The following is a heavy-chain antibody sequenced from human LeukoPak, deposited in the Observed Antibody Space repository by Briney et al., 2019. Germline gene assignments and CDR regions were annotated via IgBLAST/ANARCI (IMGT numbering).Heavy chain of an antibody. CDR2: INHSGST. D-gene: IGHD2-2*01. CDR3: ARGQLTWFDP. CDR1: GGSFSGYY. V-gene: IGHV4-34*01. Sequence: SETLSLTCAVYGGSFSGYYWSWIRQPPGKGLEWIAEINHSGSTNYNPSLKSRVTISVDTSKNQFSLKLSSVTAADTAVYYCARGQLTWFDPWGQGTLVTVSS. J-gene: IGHJ5*02.